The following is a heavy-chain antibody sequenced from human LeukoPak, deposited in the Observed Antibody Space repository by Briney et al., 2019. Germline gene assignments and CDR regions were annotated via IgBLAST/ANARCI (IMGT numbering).Heavy chain of an antibody. J-gene: IGHJ4*02. CDR1: GYTFTYYY. CDR2: INPSGGST. V-gene: IGHV1-46*01. Sequence: ASVKVSCKASGYTFTYYYIHWVRQAPGQGLDWMGIINPSGGSTSYAQKFQGRVTLTRDTSTSTVYMELSSLRSEDTAVYYCARSPYTYGSLFCLDYWGQGTLVTVSS. D-gene: IGHD5-18*01. CDR3: ARSPYTYGSLFCLDY.